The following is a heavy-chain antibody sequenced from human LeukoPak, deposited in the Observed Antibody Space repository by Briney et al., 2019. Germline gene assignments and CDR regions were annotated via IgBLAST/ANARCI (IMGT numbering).Heavy chain of an antibody. CDR3: ASFRDTDY. D-gene: IGHD4-11*01. CDR2: ISSSSSYI. Sequence: GGSLRLSCAASGFTFSSYSMNWVRQAPGTGLEWVSSISSSSSYIYYADSVKGRFTISRDNAKNSLYLQMNSLRTEDTAVYYCASFRDTDYWGRGTMVTVSS. J-gene: IGHJ3*01. V-gene: IGHV3-21*01. CDR1: GFTFSSYS.